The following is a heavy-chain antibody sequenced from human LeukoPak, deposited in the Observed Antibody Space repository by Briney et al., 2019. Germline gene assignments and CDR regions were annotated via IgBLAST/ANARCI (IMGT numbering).Heavy chain of an antibody. CDR3: ARRGKYGSGSYSAPPRYYYYMDV. D-gene: IGHD3-10*01. CDR1: GGSFSGYY. J-gene: IGHJ6*03. CDR2: INHSGST. V-gene: IGHV4-34*01. Sequence: SETLSLTCAVYGGSFSGYYWSWIRQPPGKGLEWIGEINHSGSTNYNPSLESRVTISVDTSKNQFSLKLSSVTAADTAVYYCARRGKYGSGSYSAPPRYYYYMDVWGQGTLVTVSS.